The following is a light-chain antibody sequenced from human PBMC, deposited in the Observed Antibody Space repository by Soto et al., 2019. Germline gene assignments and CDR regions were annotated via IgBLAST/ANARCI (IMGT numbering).Light chain of an antibody. Sequence: QSALTQPASVSGSPGQSITISCTGTSRDVGAYNFVSWYQQNPGKVPKLVIYDVSNRPPGVSNRFSGSKSGNTASLTISGLQAEDEADYYCSSYTSTFALVFGGGTKLTVL. CDR1: SRDVGAYNF. CDR2: DVS. J-gene: IGLJ2*01. V-gene: IGLV2-14*01. CDR3: SSYTSTFALV.